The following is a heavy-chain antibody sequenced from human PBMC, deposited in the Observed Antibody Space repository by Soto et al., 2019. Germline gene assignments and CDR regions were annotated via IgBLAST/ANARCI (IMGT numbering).Heavy chain of an antibody. CDR3: ARRYTGYSSNYLAPADY. CDR1: GGSISTTAYY. D-gene: IGHD6-25*01. V-gene: IGHV4-39*02. Sequence: QLQMQDSGPGLVKPSETLSLSCTVSGGSISTTAYYWDWGRKPPGRGPEWIGSIFYRGNTLYNPSLRGRAILSRDTSKNSCSLKVTSLTATDTAVYKCARRYTGYSSNYLAPADYWGQVTLVTFAS. CDR2: IFYRGNT. J-gene: IGHJ4*02.